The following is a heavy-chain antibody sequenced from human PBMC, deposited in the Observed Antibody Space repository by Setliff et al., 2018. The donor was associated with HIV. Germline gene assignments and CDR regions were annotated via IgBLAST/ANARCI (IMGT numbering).Heavy chain of an antibody. V-gene: IGHV1-46*02. CDR3: ARDWAAPYYYGMDV. CDR2: IHPGGGAT. J-gene: IGHJ6*02. CDR1: GYTFDIYY. Sequence: GASVKVSCKASGYTFDIYYMHWVRQAPGEGLEWMGIIHPGGGATTYARQFQGRVTMTRDTSTSTVYLQLSSLRPEDTAVYYCARDWAAPYYYGMDVWGPGTTVTVSS. D-gene: IGHD3-16*01.